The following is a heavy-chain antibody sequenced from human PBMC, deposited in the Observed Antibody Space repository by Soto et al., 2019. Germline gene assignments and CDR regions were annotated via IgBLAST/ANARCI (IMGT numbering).Heavy chain of an antibody. J-gene: IGHJ5*02. Sequence: SQTLSLTCAISGDHVSSNSAAWNWIRQSPSRGLEWLGRTYYRSKWYNDYAVSVKSRITINPDTSKNQFSLQLNSVTPEDTAVYYCARVLYSSSSGGFDPWGQGTLVTVSS. D-gene: IGHD6-6*01. V-gene: IGHV6-1*01. CDR3: ARVLYSSSSGGFDP. CDR1: GDHVSSNSAA. CDR2: TYYRSKWYN.